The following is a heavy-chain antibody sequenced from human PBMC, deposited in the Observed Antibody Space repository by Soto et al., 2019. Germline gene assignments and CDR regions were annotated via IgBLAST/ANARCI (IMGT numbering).Heavy chain of an antibody. CDR2: VQYTGST. Sequence: QLQLQESGPGLVKPSETLSLICTVSSGSIAPSNYYWGWIRQPPGKGLAWIGRVQYTGSTYYDPSLKIRFTVAVDTSKSRSSLRLSSVTAAATAVYYCARHGPSEGSCLFDYWGKGTLLTVSA. D-gene: IGHD2-2*01. J-gene: IGHJ4*02. CDR3: ARHGPSEGSCLFDY. CDR1: SGSIAPSNYY. V-gene: IGHV4-39*01.